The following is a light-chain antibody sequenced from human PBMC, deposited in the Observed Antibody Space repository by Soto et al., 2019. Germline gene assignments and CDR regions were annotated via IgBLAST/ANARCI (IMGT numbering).Light chain of an antibody. J-gene: IGKJ1*01. V-gene: IGKV3-20*01. CDR2: DAS. Sequence: EFVLTQSPGTLSLSPGERATLSCRASQTVRNNYLAWYQQKPGQAPRLLIYDASSRATGIPDRFSGGGSGTDFTLTISRLEPEDFAVYFCQQYGNSPWTFGHGTTVEIK. CDR1: QTVRNNY. CDR3: QQYGNSPWT.